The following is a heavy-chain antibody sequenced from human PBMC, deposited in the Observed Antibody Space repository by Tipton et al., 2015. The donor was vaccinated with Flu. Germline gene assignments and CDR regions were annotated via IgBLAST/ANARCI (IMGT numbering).Heavy chain of an antibody. CDR1: GDSISSYY. D-gene: IGHD3-16*02. CDR2: IYTSGST. V-gene: IGHV4-4*07. CDR3: AGDYLLGDLSFFEN. Sequence: LRLPCTVSGDSISSYYWSWIRQPAGKGLEWIGRIYTSGSTNYNASLKSRVTMSVGTSKNQFSLKLSSVTVADTAVYYCAGDYLLGDLSFFENWGQGTLVTVSS. J-gene: IGHJ4*02.